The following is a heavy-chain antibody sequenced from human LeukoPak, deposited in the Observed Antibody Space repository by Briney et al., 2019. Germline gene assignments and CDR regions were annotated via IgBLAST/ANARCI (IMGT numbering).Heavy chain of an antibody. CDR1: GYTFTGHY. CDR3: ARDYGFYSGLYFFDY. D-gene: IGHD1-26*01. CDR2: INPNSGGT. Sequence: ASVKDSCKASGYTFTGHYIHWVRQAPGQGLEWMGWINPNSGGTRYAQKFQGRVTMTRDTSISTAYMDLSRLRSDDTALYSCARDYGFYSGLYFFDYWGQGTLVTVSS. V-gene: IGHV1-2*02. J-gene: IGHJ4*02.